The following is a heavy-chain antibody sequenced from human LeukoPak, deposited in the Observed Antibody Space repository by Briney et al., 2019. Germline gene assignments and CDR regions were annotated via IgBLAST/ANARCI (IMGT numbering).Heavy chain of an antibody. D-gene: IGHD6-19*01. J-gene: IGHJ5*02. CDR1: GYTFTGYY. CDR2: INPNSGGT. V-gene: IGHV1-2*02. CDR3: ARESPVWGGWYLGNWLDP. Sequence: GASVKVSCKASGYTFTGYYMHWVRQAPGQGLEWMGWINPNSGGTNYAQKFQGRVTMTRDTSISAAYMELSRLRSDDTAVYYCARESPVWGGWYLGNWLDPWGQGTLVTVSS.